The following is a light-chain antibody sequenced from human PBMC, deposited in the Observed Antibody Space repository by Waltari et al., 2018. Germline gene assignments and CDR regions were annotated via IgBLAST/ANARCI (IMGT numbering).Light chain of an antibody. CDR1: QSVSRT. J-gene: IGKJ1*01. CDR3: QHYVRLPAT. V-gene: IGKV3-20*01. Sequence: SCRASQSVSRTLAWYQQKPGQAPKLLIYGASIRATGIPDRFTGSGSGTDFSLTISSPEPEDFAVYFCQHYVRLPATFGQGTKVEIK. CDR2: GAS.